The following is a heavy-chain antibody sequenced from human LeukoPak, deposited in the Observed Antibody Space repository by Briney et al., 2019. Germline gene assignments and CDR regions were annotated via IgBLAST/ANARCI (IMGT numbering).Heavy chain of an antibody. CDR2: IKQDGSER. CDR3: AGDYSALDY. J-gene: IGHJ4*02. D-gene: IGHD6-13*01. V-gene: IGHV3-7*01. CDR1: GIIFSTYA. Sequence: GGSLRLSCEFSGIIFSTYAMNWVRQAPGKGLEWVANIKQDGSERDYVDSVKGRFTISRDNAKNSLYLQMNSLRAEDTAVYYCAGDYSALDYWGQGTLVTVSS.